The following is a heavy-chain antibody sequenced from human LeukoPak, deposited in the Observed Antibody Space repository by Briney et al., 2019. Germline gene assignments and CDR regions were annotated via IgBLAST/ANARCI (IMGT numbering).Heavy chain of an antibody. CDR2: INHSGST. CDR1: GGSFSGYY. CDR3: ARSFRYSAVAGRASFDP. V-gene: IGHV4-34*01. D-gene: IGHD6-19*01. Sequence: PSETLSLTCAVYGGSFSGYYWSRIRQPPGKGLEWIGEINHSGSTNYNPSLKSRVTISVDTSKNQFSLKLSSVTAADTAVYYCARSFRYSAVAGRASFDPWGQGTLVTVSS. J-gene: IGHJ5*02.